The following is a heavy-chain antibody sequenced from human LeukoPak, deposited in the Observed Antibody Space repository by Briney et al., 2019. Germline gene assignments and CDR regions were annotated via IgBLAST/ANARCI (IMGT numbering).Heavy chain of an antibody. Sequence: PSETLSLTCTVSGGSISNYYWTWIRQPAGKGLEWIGRIYPSGTTNYKPALKSRVTVSVDTPKNQVSLKLSSVTAADTAVYYCARDGPGTYFDSWGQGTLVTVSS. CDR2: IYPSGTT. CDR3: ARDGPGTYFDS. V-gene: IGHV4-4*07. J-gene: IGHJ4*02. CDR1: GGSISNYY.